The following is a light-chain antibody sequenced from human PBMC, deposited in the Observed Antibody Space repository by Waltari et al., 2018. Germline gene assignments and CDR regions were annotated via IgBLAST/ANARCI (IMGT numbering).Light chain of an antibody. CDR2: AAS. V-gene: IGKV1-9*01. CDR3: QQLNSFPLT. J-gene: IGKJ4*01. CDR1: QGISSY. Sequence: IQLTQSPSSLSASVGARVTITCRASQGISSYLDWYQQKPGKAPKVLIYAASTLQSGVPSRFSGSGSGTDFTLTISSLQPEDFATYYCQQLNSFPLTFGGGTKVEIK.